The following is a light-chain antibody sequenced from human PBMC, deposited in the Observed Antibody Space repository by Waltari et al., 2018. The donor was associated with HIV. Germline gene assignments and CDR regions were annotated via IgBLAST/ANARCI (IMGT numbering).Light chain of an antibody. J-gene: IGLJ1*01. V-gene: IGLV2-14*01. CDR2: EFT. CDR1: SRDRGGYHY. Sequence: QAALTQPASVSGAPGQSITISCTGTSRDRGGYHYVSRSQQHPGKAPKLMIYEFTNRPSGVSIRFSGSKSGNTASLTISGLQAEDEADYYCSSYKSSSTPYVFGTGTKVTVL. CDR3: SSYKSSSTPYV.